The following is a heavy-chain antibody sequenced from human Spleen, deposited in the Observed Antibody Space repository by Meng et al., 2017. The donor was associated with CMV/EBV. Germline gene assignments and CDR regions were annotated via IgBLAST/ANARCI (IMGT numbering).Heavy chain of an antibody. V-gene: IGHV4-59*01. CDR1: GGSISSYY. D-gene: IGHD6-19*01. CDR2: IYYSGST. J-gene: IGHJ4*02. CDR3: ARESSGWYGADY. Sequence: SETLSLTCTVSGGSISSYYWSWIRQPPGKGLEWIGYIYYSGSTNYNPSLKSRVTISVDTSKNQFSLKLSSVTAADTAVYCCARESSGWYGADYWGQGILVTVSS.